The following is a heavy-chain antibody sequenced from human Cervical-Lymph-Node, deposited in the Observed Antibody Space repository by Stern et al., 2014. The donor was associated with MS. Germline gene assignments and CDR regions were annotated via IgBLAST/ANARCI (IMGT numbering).Heavy chain of an antibody. V-gene: IGHV1-58*01. J-gene: IGHJ4*02. CDR3: AAADIVATTFDY. Sequence: QLAQSGPEVKKPGTSVKVSCKASGFTFTSSAVQWVRQARGQRLEWIGWIVVGSGNTNYAQKFQERVTITRDMSTSTAYMELSSLRSEDTAVYYCAAADIVATTFDYWGQGTLVTVSS. CDR2: IVVGSGNT. D-gene: IGHD5-12*01. CDR1: GFTFTSSA.